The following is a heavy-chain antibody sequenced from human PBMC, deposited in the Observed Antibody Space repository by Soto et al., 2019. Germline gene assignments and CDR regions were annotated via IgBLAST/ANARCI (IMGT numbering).Heavy chain of an antibody. CDR1: GGTFSSYA. D-gene: IGHD3-22*01. J-gene: IGHJ4*02. CDR2: IIPIFGTA. Sequence: QVQLVQSGAEVKKPGSSVKVSCKASGGTFSSYAISWVRQAPGQGLEWMGGIIPIFGTANYAQKFQGRVTITADKSTSTTYMELSSLRSKDPAVYYCARDKRYYYDSSGYFDYWGQGTLVTVSS. V-gene: IGHV1-69*06. CDR3: ARDKRYYYDSSGYFDY.